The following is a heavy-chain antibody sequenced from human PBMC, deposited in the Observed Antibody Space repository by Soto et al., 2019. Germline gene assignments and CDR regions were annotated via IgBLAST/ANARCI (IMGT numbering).Heavy chain of an antibody. V-gene: IGHV3-66*01. Sequence: PGGFLRLSCAASGFTVSSNYRSWVRQAPGKGLEWVSVIYSGGSTYYADSVKGRFTISRDNSKNTLYLQMNSLRAEDTAVYYCARDRYVASFDHWGQGTLVTVSS. CDR2: IYSGGST. J-gene: IGHJ5*02. CDR3: ARDRYVASFDH. CDR1: GFTVSSNY. D-gene: IGHD3-9*01.